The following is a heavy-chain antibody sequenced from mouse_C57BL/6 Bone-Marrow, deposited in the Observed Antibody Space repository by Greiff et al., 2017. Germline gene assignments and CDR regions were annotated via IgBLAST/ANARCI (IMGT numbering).Heavy chain of an antibody. D-gene: IGHD1-1*01. J-gene: IGHJ3*01. CDR3: ARHEDLHYAPSWFAY. V-gene: IGHV1-62-2*01. CDR2: FYPGSGSI. CDR1: GYTFTEYP. Sequence: VKLQESGAELVKPGASVKLSCKASGYTFTEYPIHWVKQRSGQGLGGIGWFYPGSGSIKYNEKFKDKATLTADKSSSTVYMELSRLTSEDSAVYFCARHEDLHYAPSWFAYWGQGTLVTVSA.